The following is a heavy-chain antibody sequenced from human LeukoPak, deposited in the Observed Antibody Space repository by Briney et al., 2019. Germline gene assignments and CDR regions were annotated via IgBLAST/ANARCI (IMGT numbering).Heavy chain of an antibody. D-gene: IGHD3-10*01. CDR3: AKDVGSGSYYRPLDY. CDR2: ISYDGSNK. Sequence: GGSLRLSCAASGFTFSSYGMHWVRQAPGKGLEWVAVISYDGSNKYYVDSVKGQFTISRDNSKNTLYLQMNSLRAEDTAVYYCAKDVGSGSYYRPLDYWGQGTLVTVSS. J-gene: IGHJ4*02. V-gene: IGHV3-30*18. CDR1: GFTFSSYG.